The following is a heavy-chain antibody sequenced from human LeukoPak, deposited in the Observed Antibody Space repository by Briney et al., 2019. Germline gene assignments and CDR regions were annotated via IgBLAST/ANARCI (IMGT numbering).Heavy chain of an antibody. J-gene: IGHJ4*02. V-gene: IGHV3-23*01. D-gene: IGHD3-3*01. Sequence: GGSLRLSCTASGFTFSTYAMSWVRQAPGEGLEWVSGISGSGGSTYYADSVKGRFTISRDNSKNTLYLQMNSLRAEDTAVYYCAKDEPRLRFLEWLPYFDYWGQGTLVTVSS. CDR2: ISGSGGST. CDR1: GFTFSTYA. CDR3: AKDEPRLRFLEWLPYFDY.